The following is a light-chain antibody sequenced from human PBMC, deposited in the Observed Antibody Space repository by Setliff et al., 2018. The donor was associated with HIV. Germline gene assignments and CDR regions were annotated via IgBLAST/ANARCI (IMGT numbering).Light chain of an antibody. CDR3: CSYAGSFVVV. J-gene: IGLJ2*01. CDR2: EVS. V-gene: IGLV2-23*02. CDR1: RSDVGTYNL. Sequence: QSVLAQPASVSGSPGQSITISCTGTRSDVGTYNLVSWYQQHPGKVPKLTIYEVSKRPSGVSNRFSGSKSDNTASLTISGLQAEDEADYYCCSYAGSFVVVFGGGTKVTVL.